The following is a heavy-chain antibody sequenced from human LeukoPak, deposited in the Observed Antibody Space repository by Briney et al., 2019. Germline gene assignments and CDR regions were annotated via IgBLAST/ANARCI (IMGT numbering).Heavy chain of an antibody. CDR1: GGSISSYY. CDR2: TYYSGST. CDR3: ARGDDSGYDEGGFDY. V-gene: IGHV4-59*01. J-gene: IGHJ4*02. Sequence: PSETLSLTCTVSGGSISSYYWSWIRQPPGKGLEWIGFTYYSGSTNYNPSLKSRVTISVDTSKNQLSLKLSSVTAADTAVYYCARGDDSGYDEGGFDYWGQGTLVTVSS. D-gene: IGHD5-12*01.